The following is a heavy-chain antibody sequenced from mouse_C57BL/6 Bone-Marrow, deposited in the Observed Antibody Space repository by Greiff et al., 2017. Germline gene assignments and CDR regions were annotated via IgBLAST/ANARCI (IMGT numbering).Heavy chain of an antibody. CDR2: IDPSDSET. J-gene: IGHJ3*01. CDR3: ARGYGNYEAWFAY. Sequence: VQLQQPGAELVRPGSSVKLSCKASGYTFTSYWMHWVKQRPIQGLDWIGNIDPSDSETHYNQKFKDKATLTVDKSSSTAYMQLSSLTSEDSAVYYCARGYGNYEAWFAYWGQGTLVTVSA. CDR1: GYTFTSYW. D-gene: IGHD2-10*02. V-gene: IGHV1-52*01.